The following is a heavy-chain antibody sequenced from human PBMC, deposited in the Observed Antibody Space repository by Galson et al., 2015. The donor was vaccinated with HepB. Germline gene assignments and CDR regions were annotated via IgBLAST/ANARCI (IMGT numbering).Heavy chain of an antibody. CDR2: ISWNSGSI. D-gene: IGHD1-26*01. CDR1: GFTFDDYA. V-gene: IGHV3-9*01. Sequence: SLRLSCAASGFTFDDYAMHWVRQAPGKGLEWVSGISWNSGSIGYADSVKGRFTISRDNAKNSLYLQMNSLRAEDTALYYCAKGASREPHLASSADYWGQGTLVTVSS. J-gene: IGHJ4*02. CDR3: AKGASREPHLASSADY.